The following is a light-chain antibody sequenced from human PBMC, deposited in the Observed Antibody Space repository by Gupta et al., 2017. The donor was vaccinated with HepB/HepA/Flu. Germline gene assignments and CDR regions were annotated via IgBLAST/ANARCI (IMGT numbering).Light chain of an antibody. CDR1: SSDVGGYNY. Sequence: QSALTQPASVSGSPGQSITIPCTGNSSDVGGYNYVSWYQQHPGKAPKLMIYDVSNRPSGVSNRFSGSKSGNTASLTISGLQAEDEADYYCSSYTSSSTLEVFGGGTKLTVL. CDR2: DVS. CDR3: SSYTSSSTLEV. V-gene: IGLV2-14*03. J-gene: IGLJ2*01.